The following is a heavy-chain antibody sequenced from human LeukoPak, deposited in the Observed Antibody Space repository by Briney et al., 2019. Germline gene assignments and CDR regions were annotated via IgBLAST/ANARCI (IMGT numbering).Heavy chain of an antibody. V-gene: IGHV4-4*07. CDR1: GGSISSYY. CDR2: IYTSGST. D-gene: IGHD3-10*01. Sequence: SETPSLTPTDPGGSISSYYWSWIRQPARKGLEWIGRIYTSGSTNYNPSLKSRVTMSVDTSKNQFSLKLGSVTAADTAVYYCARAVGSGSFQTYYYYMDVWGKGTTVTISS. CDR3: ARAVGSGSFQTYYYYMDV. J-gene: IGHJ6*03.